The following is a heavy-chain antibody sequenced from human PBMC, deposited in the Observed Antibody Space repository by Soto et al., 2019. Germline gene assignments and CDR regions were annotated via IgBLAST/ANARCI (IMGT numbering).Heavy chain of an antibody. CDR1: GFPFSSYT. D-gene: IGHD3-3*01. Sequence: GSLRLSCSASGFPFSSYTMYWVRQAPGKGLEWVSSITTGSSRSIFYADSVKGRFTISRDNANNKVYPQMNNLRVEDTAVYYCARDDPIFGAIPRMDIWGQGTTVTVSS. CDR3: ARDDPIFGAIPRMDI. CDR2: ITTGSSRSI. J-gene: IGHJ6*02. V-gene: IGHV3-21*06.